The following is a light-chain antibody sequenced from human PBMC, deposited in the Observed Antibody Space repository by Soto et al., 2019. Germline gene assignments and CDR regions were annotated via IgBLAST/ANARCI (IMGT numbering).Light chain of an antibody. CDR3: QHYNSYSEA. Sequence: DIQMTQSPSTLSASVGDRVTITCRASHSVSSWLAWYQQKPGKAPKLLIYDASSLDRGVPSRFSGSGSGTEFTLTINNLQPDDFATYFCQHYNSYSEAFGQGTKVELK. CDR1: HSVSSW. CDR2: DAS. V-gene: IGKV1-5*01. J-gene: IGKJ1*01.